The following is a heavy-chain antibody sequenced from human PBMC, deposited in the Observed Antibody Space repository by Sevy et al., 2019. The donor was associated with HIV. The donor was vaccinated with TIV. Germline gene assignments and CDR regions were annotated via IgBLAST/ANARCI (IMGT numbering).Heavy chain of an antibody. CDR3: AIKITMIRGDQGPFDY. Sequence: GGSLRLSCVGSGFTFGDYYISWVRQAPGKGLEWVSAISVSGDFTYYADSVRGRFTVSRDKSKNTLFLQMNSLRAEDTAVYYCAIKITMIRGDQGPFDYWGQGTLVTVSS. V-gene: IGHV3-23*01. CDR1: GFTFGDYY. CDR2: ISVSGDFT. J-gene: IGHJ4*02. D-gene: IGHD3-10*01.